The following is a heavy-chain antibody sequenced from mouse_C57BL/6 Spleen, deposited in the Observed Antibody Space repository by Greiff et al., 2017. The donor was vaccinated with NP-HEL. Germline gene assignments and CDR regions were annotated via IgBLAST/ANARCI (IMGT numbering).Heavy chain of an antibody. V-gene: IGHV1-26*01. Sequence: EVQLQQSGPELVKPGASVKISCKASGYTFTDYYMNWVKQSHGKSLEWIGDINPNNGGTSYNQKFKGKATLTVDKSSSTAYMELRSLTSEDSAVYYCAREGVTAMDYWGQGTSVTVSS. CDR1: GYTFTDYY. D-gene: IGHD2-2*01. J-gene: IGHJ4*01. CDR3: AREGVTAMDY. CDR2: INPNNGGT.